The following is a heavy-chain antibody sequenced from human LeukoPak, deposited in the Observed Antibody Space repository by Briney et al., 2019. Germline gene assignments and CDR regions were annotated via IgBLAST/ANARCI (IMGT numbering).Heavy chain of an antibody. CDR1: GGSISSGGYY. D-gene: IGHD3-9*01. CDR2: IYYSGST. V-gene: IGHV4-31*03. Sequence: SETLSLTCTVSGGSISSGGYYWSWIRQHPGKGLEWIGYIYYSGSTYYNPSLKSRVTISVDTSKNQFSLKLSSVTAADTAVYYCARGLYYDILTGYYPGYFDYWGQGTLVTVSS. J-gene: IGHJ4*02. CDR3: ARGLYYDILTGYYPGYFDY.